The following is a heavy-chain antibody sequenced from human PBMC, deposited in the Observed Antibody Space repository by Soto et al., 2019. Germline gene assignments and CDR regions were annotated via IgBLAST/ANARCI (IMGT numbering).Heavy chain of an antibody. V-gene: IGHV1-69*01. CDR1: GGTFSSYA. CDR3: ARTPLYCSSTSCYTGWFDP. CDR2: IIPIFGTA. J-gene: IGHJ5*02. Sequence: QVQLVQSGAEVKKPGSSVKVSCKASGGTFSSYAISWVRQAPGQGLEWMGGIIPIFGTANYAQKFQGRVTITADESTSTAYIELSSLRSEDTAVYYCARTPLYCSSTSCYTGWFDPWGQGTLVTVSS. D-gene: IGHD2-2*02.